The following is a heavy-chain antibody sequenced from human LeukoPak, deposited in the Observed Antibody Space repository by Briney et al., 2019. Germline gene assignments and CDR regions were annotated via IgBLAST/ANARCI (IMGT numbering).Heavy chain of an antibody. D-gene: IGHD2-15*01. V-gene: IGHV3-20*04. CDR1: GFTFDDYG. Sequence: GGSLRLSCAASGFTFDDYGMSWVRQAPGKGLEWVSGINWNGGSTYYANSVKGRFTVSRDNSKNTLYLQMGSLRAEDMAVYYCARGGLGYCSGGSCYLYWGQGTLVTVSS. J-gene: IGHJ4*02. CDR3: ARGGLGYCSGGSCYLY. CDR2: INWNGGST.